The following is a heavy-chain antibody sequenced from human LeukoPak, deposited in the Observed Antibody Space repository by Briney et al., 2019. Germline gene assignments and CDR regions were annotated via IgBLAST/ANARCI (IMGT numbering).Heavy chain of an antibody. CDR1: GYTFTSYG. Sequence: ASVKVSCKASGYTFTSYGISWVRQAPGQGLEWMGWISAYNGNTNYAQKLQGRVTMTTDTSTSTAYVELRSLRSDDTAVYYCARSYGSGQYNWFDPWGQGTLVTVSS. CDR2: ISAYNGNT. D-gene: IGHD3-10*01. CDR3: ARSYGSGQYNWFDP. J-gene: IGHJ5*02. V-gene: IGHV1-18*01.